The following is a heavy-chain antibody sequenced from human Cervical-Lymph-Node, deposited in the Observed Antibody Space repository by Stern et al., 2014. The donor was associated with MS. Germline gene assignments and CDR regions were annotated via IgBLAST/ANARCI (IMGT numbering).Heavy chain of an antibody. D-gene: IGHD3-10*01. J-gene: IGHJ5*02. CDR2: ILPGLGST. CDR3: ARDQGDYGSGSDYSWFDP. V-gene: IGHV1-69*06. CDR1: RDTFSHYA. Sequence: VQLVESGDEVKKPGSSVKVSCKASRDTFSHYALSWVRQAPEQGLEWMGGILPGLGSTSYAQKFQGRITISADTSTNTLYMELSSLRSEDTAVYFCARDQGDYGSGSDYSWFDPWGQGTLVTVSS.